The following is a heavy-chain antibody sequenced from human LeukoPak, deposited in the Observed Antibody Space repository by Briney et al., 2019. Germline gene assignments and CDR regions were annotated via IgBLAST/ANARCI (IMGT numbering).Heavy chain of an antibody. CDR1: GFTFSSYA. CDR3: ARSLRITMIVVVGY. Sequence: GGSLRLSCAASGFTFSSYAMHWVRQAPGRGLEWVAVISYDGSNKYYADSVKGRFTISRDNSKNTLYLQMNSLRAEDTAVYYCARSLRITMIVVVGYRGQGTLVTVSS. CDR2: ISYDGSNK. V-gene: IGHV3-30-3*01. D-gene: IGHD3-22*01. J-gene: IGHJ4*02.